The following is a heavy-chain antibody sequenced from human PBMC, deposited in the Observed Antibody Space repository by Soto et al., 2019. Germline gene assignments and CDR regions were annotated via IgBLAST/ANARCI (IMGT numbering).Heavy chain of an antibody. V-gene: IGHV1-69*01. CDR2: IIPIFGTA. CDR3: ARGNSEQQLVTGVDP. Sequence: QVQLVQSGAEVKKPGSSVKVSCKASGGTFSSYAISWVRQAPGQGLEWMGGIIPIFGTANYAQKFQGRVTITADESTSTAYMELSSRRSEDTAVYYGARGNSEQQLVTGVDPWGQGTLVTVSS. CDR1: GGTFSSYA. D-gene: IGHD6-13*01. J-gene: IGHJ5*02.